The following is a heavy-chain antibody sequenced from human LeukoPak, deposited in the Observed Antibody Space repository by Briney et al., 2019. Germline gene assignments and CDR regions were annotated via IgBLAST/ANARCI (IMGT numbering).Heavy chain of an antibody. V-gene: IGHV1-2*02. Sequence: ASVKVSCKASGYTCTGYYMHWVRQAPGQGLEWMGWINPNSGGTNYAQKFQGRVTMTRDTSISTAYMEPSRLRSDDTAVYYCARARLDCSSTSCRTRDFDYWGQGTLVTVSS. D-gene: IGHD2-2*01. J-gene: IGHJ4*02. CDR3: ARARLDCSSTSCRTRDFDY. CDR2: INPNSGGT. CDR1: GYTCTGYY.